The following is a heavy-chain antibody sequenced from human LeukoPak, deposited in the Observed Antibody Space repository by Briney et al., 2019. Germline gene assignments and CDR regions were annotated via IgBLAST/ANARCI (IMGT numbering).Heavy chain of an antibody. CDR1: GFTVSSNY. D-gene: IGHD3-9*01. CDR2: IYSGGST. V-gene: IGHV3-66*01. CDR3: ARDRYDILTGYYPRGYYYGMDV. Sequence: GGSLRLSCAASGFTVSSNYMSWVRQAPGKGLEWVSSIYSGGSTYYADSVKGRFTISRDNSKNTLYLQMNSLRAEDTAVYYCARDRYDILTGYYPRGYYYGMDVWGQGTTVTVSS. J-gene: IGHJ6*02.